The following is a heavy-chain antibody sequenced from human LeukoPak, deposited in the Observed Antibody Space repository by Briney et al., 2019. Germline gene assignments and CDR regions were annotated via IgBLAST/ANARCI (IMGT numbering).Heavy chain of an antibody. CDR1: GFTFSSYA. D-gene: IGHD3-10*01. J-gene: IGHJ4*02. CDR3: ASPYCGSGSSVDY. V-gene: IGHV3-30-3*01. Sequence: GGSLRLSCAASGFTFSSYAMHWVRQAPGKGLEWVAVISYDGSNKYYADSVKGRFTISRDNSKNTLYLQMNSLRAEDTAVYYCASPYCGSGSSVDYWGQGTLVTVSS. CDR2: ISYDGSNK.